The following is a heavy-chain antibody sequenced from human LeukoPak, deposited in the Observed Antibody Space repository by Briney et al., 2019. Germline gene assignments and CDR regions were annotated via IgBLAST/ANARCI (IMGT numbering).Heavy chain of an antibody. J-gene: IGHJ6*03. CDR2: ISSSVSNI. CDR3: ARDRGTYGSGSSPSYYYYYMDV. V-gene: IGHV3-11*01. Sequence: GGSLRLSCAASGFTFSDYYMSWIRQAPGEGLEWVSYISSSVSNIYYTDSVKCRFTTSRDNAKNSLYLQMTSLRAEDTAVYYCARDRGTYGSGSSPSYYYYYMDVWGKGTTVTVSS. CDR1: GFTFSDYY. D-gene: IGHD3-10*01.